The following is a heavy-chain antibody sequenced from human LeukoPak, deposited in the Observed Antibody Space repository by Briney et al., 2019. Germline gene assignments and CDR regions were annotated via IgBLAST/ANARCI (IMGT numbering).Heavy chain of an antibody. Sequence: GRSLRLSCAASGFTFSSYGMHWVHQAPGKGLEWVAVISYDGSNKYYADSVKGRFTISRDNSKNTLYLQMNSLSAEDTAVYYCAKDQLYSSSWYCPLDSWGQGTLVTVSS. V-gene: IGHV3-30*18. CDR3: AKDQLYSSSWYCPLDS. CDR2: ISYDGSNK. CDR1: GFTFSSYG. D-gene: IGHD6-13*01. J-gene: IGHJ4*02.